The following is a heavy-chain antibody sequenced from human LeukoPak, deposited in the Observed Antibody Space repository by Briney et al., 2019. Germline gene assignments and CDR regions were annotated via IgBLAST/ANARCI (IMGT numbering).Heavy chain of an antibody. Sequence: GRSLRLSCAASGFTFSSYGMHWVRQAPGKGLEWVAVVSYDGSNKYYADSVKGRFTISRDNSKTTLHLQMNSLRAEDTAVYYCAKDRRYSSAIGSWGQGTLVTVSS. CDR2: VSYDGSNK. D-gene: IGHD6-25*01. CDR1: GFTFSSYG. J-gene: IGHJ4*02. CDR3: AKDRRYSSAIGS. V-gene: IGHV3-30*18.